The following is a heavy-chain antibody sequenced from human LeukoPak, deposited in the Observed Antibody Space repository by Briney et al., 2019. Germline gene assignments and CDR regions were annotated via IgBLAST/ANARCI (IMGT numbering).Heavy chain of an antibody. CDR3: AKTYA. V-gene: IGHV3-53*01. J-gene: IGHJ5*02. D-gene: IGHD3-16*01. CDR2: IYSGGTI. CDR1: GFSVRTNY. Sequence: GGSLRLSCAASGFSVRTNYMSWVRQAPGKGLEWVSVIYSGGTIRYADSVKGRFTISRDNSRDTLHLQMNSLRVDDTAVYYCAKTYAWGRGTLVTVSS.